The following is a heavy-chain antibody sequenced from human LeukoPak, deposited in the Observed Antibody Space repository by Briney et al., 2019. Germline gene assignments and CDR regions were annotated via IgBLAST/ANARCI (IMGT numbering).Heavy chain of an antibody. CDR1: GNTFTDYY. Sequence: ASVKVSCKASGNTFTDYYIYWVRQAPGQGLEWMGWINPNSGGTSYAQKFQDRVTMTRDTSISTAYMELSSLRSDDTAVYYCARAAAAAMANYFDYWAREPWSPSPQ. D-gene: IGHD2-2*01. CDR3: ARAAAAAMANYFDY. CDR2: INPNSGGT. J-gene: IGHJ4*02. V-gene: IGHV1-2*02.